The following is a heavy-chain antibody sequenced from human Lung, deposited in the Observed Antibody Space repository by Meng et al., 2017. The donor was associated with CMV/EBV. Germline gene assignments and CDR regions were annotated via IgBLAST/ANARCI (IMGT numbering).Heavy chain of an antibody. CDR1: GFTFDDYA. CDR3: AKGNAPRIIQRITMVSVAFDI. Sequence: LRLSCAASGFTFDDYAMHWVRQAPGKGLEWVSGISWNSGSIGYADSVKGRFTISRDNAKNSLYLQMNSLIAEDTSLYYCAKGNAPRIIQRITMVSVAFDIWGQGXMVTVSS. V-gene: IGHV3-9*01. J-gene: IGHJ3*02. D-gene: IGHD3-10*01. CDR2: ISWNSGSI.